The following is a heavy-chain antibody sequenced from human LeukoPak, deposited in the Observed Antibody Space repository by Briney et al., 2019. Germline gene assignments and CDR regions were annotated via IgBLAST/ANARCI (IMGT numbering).Heavy chain of an antibody. D-gene: IGHD5-18*01. V-gene: IGHV4-34*01. J-gene: IGHJ3*02. CDR1: GGSISTYY. CDR2: INHSGST. CDR3: ARGRDTAAFDI. Sequence: KASETLSLTCTVSGGSISTYYWSWIRQPPGKGLEWIGEINHSGSTNYNPSLKSRVTISVDTSKNQFSLKLSSVTAADTAVYYCARGRDTAAFDIWGQGTMVTVSS.